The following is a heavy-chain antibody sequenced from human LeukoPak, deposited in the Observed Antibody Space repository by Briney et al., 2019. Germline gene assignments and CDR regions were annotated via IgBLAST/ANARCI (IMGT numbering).Heavy chain of an antibody. Sequence: ASVKVSCKASGYTFTSYGINWVRQAPGQGLEWMGWISAYNGHTNYAQKLQGRVTVSTDTSTSTAYMELRSLRSDDTAVYYCARESRDTAWSLDLWGQGTLVTVSS. CDR2: ISAYNGHT. V-gene: IGHV1-18*01. J-gene: IGHJ4*02. D-gene: IGHD1-1*01. CDR3: ARESRDTAWSLDL. CDR1: GYTFTSYG.